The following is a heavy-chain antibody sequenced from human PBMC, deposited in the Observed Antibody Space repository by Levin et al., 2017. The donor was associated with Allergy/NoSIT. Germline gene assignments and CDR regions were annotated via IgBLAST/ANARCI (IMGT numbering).Heavy chain of an antibody. CDR3: AKGPPFRDGYNYHFDY. CDR2: ISYDGSNE. CDR1: GFTFSTHG. J-gene: IGHJ4*02. Sequence: GGSLRLSCAASGFTFSTHGMHWVRQAPGKGLEWVAVISYDGSNEYYADSVKGRFTISRDNSKNTLYLQMNSLRVEDTAVYYCAKGPPFRDGYNYHFDYWGQGTLVTISS. V-gene: IGHV3-30*18. D-gene: IGHD5-24*01.